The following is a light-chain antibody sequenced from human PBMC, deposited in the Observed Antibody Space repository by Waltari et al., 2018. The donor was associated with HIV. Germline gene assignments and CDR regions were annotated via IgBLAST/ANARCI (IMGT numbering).Light chain of an antibody. CDR1: SSDVGGSNY. Sequence: QSALTQPRSVSGSPGQSVTISCTGTSSDVGGSNYVSWYQQHPGKAPKLRIYDVSKRPAGVPDRFSGSKSGNTASLTISGLQAEEEADYYCCSYAGSYTYWVFGGGTKLTVL. J-gene: IGLJ3*02. V-gene: IGLV2-11*01. CDR2: DVS. CDR3: CSYAGSYTYWV.